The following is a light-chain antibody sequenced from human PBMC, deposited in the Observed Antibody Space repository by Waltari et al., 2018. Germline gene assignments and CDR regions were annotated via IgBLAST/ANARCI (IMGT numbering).Light chain of an antibody. CDR2: GTS. J-gene: IGKJ4*01. CDR1: QSVTRIS. V-gene: IGKV3-20*01. CDR3: QQYDGEVVT. Sequence: EIVLTQSPGTLSLSPGERATLSWRASQSVTRISLTWYQEKRGQAPRLLIDGTSSRATGIPGRFSGSGSGTDFTLTISRLEPEDFAVYYCQQYDGEVVTFGGGTKVEI.